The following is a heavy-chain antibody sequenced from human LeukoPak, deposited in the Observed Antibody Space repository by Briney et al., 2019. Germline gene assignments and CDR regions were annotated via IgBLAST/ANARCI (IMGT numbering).Heavy chain of an antibody. V-gene: IGHV4-39*07. CDR1: GGSISSSNYY. CDR3: ASPRGDDSGGYYTWYFHH. CDR2: FIYSGNT. Sequence: SETLSLTCNISGGSISSSNYYWGWIRQPPGKGLEWIGSFIYSGNTYHNPSLKSRVTISIDTSKNQFSLKLSSVTAADTAVYFCASPRGDDSGGYYTWYFHHWGQGILVTVSS. D-gene: IGHD3-22*01. J-gene: IGHJ1*01.